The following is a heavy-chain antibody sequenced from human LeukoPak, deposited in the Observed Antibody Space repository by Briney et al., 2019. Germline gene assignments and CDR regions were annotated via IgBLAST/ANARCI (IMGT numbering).Heavy chain of an antibody. Sequence: GGSLRLSCAASGFTFSSYWMSWVRQAPGKGLEWVANIKQDGSEKYYVDSVKGRFTISRDNAKNSLYLQMNSLRAEDTAVYYCASLGYCSSTCCYASNYFDYWGQGTLVTVSS. CDR2: IKQDGSEK. CDR1: GFTFSSYW. J-gene: IGHJ4*02. CDR3: ASLGYCSSTCCYASNYFDY. D-gene: IGHD2-2*01. V-gene: IGHV3-7*01.